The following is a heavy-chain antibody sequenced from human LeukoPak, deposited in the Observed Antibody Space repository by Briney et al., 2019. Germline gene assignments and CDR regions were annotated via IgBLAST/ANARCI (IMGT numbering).Heavy chain of an antibody. CDR1: GFTFSSYA. Sequence: GGSLRLSCAASGFTFSSYAMHWVRQAPGKGLEWVAVISYDGSNKYYADSVKGRFTISRDNSKNTLYLQMNSLRAEDTAVYYCARDRHPYSSGWDFDYWGQGTLVTVSS. CDR2: ISYDGSNK. CDR3: ARDRHPYSSGWDFDY. D-gene: IGHD6-19*01. J-gene: IGHJ4*02. V-gene: IGHV3-30*01.